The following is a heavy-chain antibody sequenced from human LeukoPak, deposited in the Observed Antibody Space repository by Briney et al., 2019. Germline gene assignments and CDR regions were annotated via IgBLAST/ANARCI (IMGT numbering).Heavy chain of an antibody. CDR1: GGSISSYY. Sequence: SETLSLTCTVSGGSISSYYWSWIRQPAGKGLEWIGRIYTSGSTNYNPSLKSRVTMSVDTSKNQFSLKLSSVTAADTAVYYCARDRASSGSSFRDYYYMDVWGKGTTVTVSS. J-gene: IGHJ6*03. CDR3: ARDRASSGSSFRDYYYMDV. D-gene: IGHD1-26*01. CDR2: IYTSGST. V-gene: IGHV4-4*07.